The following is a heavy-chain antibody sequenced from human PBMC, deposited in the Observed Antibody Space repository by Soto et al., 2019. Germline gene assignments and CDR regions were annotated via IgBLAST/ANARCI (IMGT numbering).Heavy chain of an antibody. CDR2: IKQDGSEK. V-gene: IGHV3-7*01. CDR1: GFTFSSYW. Sequence: GESLKISCAASGFTFSSYWMSWVRQAPGKGLEWVANIKQDGSEKYYVDSVKGRFTISRDNAKNSLYLQMNSLRAEDTAVYYCARVGSQFPYYYYYMDVWGKGTTVTVSS. CDR3: ARVGSQFPYYYYYMDV. J-gene: IGHJ6*03. D-gene: IGHD3-10*01.